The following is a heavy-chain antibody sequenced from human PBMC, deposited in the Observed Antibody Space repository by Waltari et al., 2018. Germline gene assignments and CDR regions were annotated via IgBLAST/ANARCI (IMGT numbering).Heavy chain of an antibody. CDR2: ISAYNGNT. CDR3: ASPSYSSSSGDAFDI. J-gene: IGHJ3*02. Sequence: QVQLVQSGGEVKKPGASVKVSCKASGYTSTSDGISWVRQAPGQGLEWMGWISAYNGNTKDAQKFQGRVSMTTETSTNTGYMELRSLRSDDTAVYYCASPSYSSSSGDAFDIWGQGTMVTVSS. CDR1: GYTSTSDG. D-gene: IGHD6-6*01. V-gene: IGHV1-18*01.